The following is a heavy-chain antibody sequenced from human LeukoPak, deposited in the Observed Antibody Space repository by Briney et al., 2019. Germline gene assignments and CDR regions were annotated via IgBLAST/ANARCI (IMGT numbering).Heavy chain of an antibody. D-gene: IGHD1-26*01. CDR3: ARYIVSYPHDAFDI. CDR1: GGSISSYY. J-gene: IGHJ3*02. CDR2: IYTSGST. V-gene: IGHV4-4*07. Sequence: SETLSLTCTVSGGSISSYYWTWIRQPAGKGLEWIGRIYTSGSTNYNLSLRSRVTMSVDTSKNQFSLKLSSVTAADTAVYYCARYIVSYPHDAFDIWGQGTMVTVSS.